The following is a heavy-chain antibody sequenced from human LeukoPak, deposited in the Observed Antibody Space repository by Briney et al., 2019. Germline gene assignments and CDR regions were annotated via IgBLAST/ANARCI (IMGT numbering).Heavy chain of an antibody. CDR2: ISSSSSFI. J-gene: IGHJ6*02. D-gene: IGHD2-8*01. Sequence: GGSLRLSCAASGFTFSTYSMNWVREAPGKGLEWVSSISSSSSFIYYTDSVKGRFTISRDNAKNSLYLQMNSLRAEDTAVYYCARDICSDGVCYYGMDVWGQGTTVTVSS. CDR3: ARDICSDGVCYYGMDV. CDR1: GFTFSTYS. V-gene: IGHV3-21*06.